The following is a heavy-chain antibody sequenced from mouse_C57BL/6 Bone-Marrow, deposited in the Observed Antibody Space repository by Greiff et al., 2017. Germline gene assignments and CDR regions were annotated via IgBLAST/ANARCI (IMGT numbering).Heavy chain of an antibody. J-gene: IGHJ4*01. CDR2: MHPNGGSP. Sequence: VQLQQPGAELVKPGASVKLSCKASGYTFTNYWMHWVKQRPGQGLEWIGMMHPNGGSPDYNEKFKREATLCVDKSSRTAYMELSSLTSEDSAVYYCARSYDYDVYTMDYWGQGTSVTVSS. CDR3: ARSYDYDVYTMDY. V-gene: IGHV1-64*01. D-gene: IGHD2-4*01. CDR1: GYTFTNYW.